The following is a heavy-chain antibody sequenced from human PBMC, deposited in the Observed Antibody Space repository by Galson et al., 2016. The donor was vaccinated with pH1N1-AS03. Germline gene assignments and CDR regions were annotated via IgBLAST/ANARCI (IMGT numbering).Heavy chain of an antibody. CDR1: GFTLSGYW. D-gene: IGHD2-15*01. Sequence: SLRLSCAASGFTLSGYWMGWVRLAPGKGLERVASIGEDGSEKYYLDSVKGRFSISRNNAWNSLYLQLNSLRAEDTALYYCARLRAYCHGGTCTYFDYWGRGALVTVSS. CDR3: ARLRAYCHGGTCTYFDY. J-gene: IGHJ4*02. CDR2: IGEDGSEK. V-gene: IGHV3-7*03.